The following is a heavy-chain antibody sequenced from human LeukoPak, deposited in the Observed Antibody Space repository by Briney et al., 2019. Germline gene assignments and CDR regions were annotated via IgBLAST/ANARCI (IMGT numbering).Heavy chain of an antibody. CDR3: ARARYYDSSGYYGPDAFDI. CDR1: GGSISSGGYS. V-gene: IGHV4-30-2*01. J-gene: IGHJ3*02. CDR2: IYHSGST. Sequence: PSQTLSLTCAVSGGSISSGGYSWSWIRQPPGKGLEWIGYIYHSGSTYYNPSLKSRVTISVDRSKNQFSLKLSSVTAADTAVYYCARARYYDSSGYYGPDAFDIWGQGTMVTVSS. D-gene: IGHD3-22*01.